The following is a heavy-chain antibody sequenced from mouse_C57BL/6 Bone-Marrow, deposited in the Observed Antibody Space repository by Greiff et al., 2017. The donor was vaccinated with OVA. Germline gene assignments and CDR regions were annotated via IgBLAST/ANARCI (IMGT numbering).Heavy chain of an antibody. J-gene: IGHJ1*03. CDR3: ARDAYYSNPSYWYFDV. V-gene: IGHV7-1*01. Sequence: EVKLVESGGGLVQSGRSLRLSCATSGFTFSDFYMEWVRQAPGKGLEWIAASRNKANDYTTEYSASVKGRFIVSRDTSQSILYLQMNALRAEDTAIYYCARDAYYSNPSYWYFDVWGTGTTVTVSS. CDR2: SRNKANDYTT. D-gene: IGHD2-5*01. CDR1: GFTFSDFY.